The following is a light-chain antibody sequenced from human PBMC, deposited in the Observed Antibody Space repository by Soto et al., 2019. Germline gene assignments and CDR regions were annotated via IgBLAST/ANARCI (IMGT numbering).Light chain of an antibody. V-gene: IGKV3-15*01. Sequence: EIWMTQSPGTLSVSPGERATLSCRASQDININLAWYQQKPGQAPRLLIYSASTRAAGIPARFSGTGSETDFTLTIDSLQPEDFAAYYCQQYDNWPPYTFGQGTRLEIK. CDR2: SAS. CDR1: QDININ. CDR3: QQYDNWPPYT. J-gene: IGKJ5*01.